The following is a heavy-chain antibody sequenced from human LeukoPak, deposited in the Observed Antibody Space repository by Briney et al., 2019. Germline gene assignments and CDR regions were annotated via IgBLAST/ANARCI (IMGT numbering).Heavy chain of an antibody. CDR2: IYYSGTT. D-gene: IGHD6-13*01. V-gene: IGHV4-59*12. CDR3: ARPKMAPYSSSWYGPFDY. Sequence: SETLSLTCTVSGGSISGYYWSWIRQPPGKGLEWIGYIYYSGTTNYNPSLKSRVTISVDTSKNQFSLKLSSVTAADTAVYYCARPKMAPYSSSWYGPFDYWGQGTLVTVSS. CDR1: GGSISGYY. J-gene: IGHJ4*02.